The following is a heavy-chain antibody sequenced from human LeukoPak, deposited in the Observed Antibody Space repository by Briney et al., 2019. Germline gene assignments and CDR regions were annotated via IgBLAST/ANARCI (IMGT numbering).Heavy chain of an antibody. CDR1: GFTLSNYW. Sequence: GGSLRLSCAASGFTLSNYWIHWVRQAPGEGLVWVSRINGDGSTTNYADSVKGRFTISRDNAKNTLYLQMNSLRAEDTALYFCARGAEVQLWSYYFDYWGQGTLVTVSS. D-gene: IGHD5-18*01. CDR2: INGDGSTT. CDR3: ARGAEVQLWSYYFDY. J-gene: IGHJ4*02. V-gene: IGHV3-74*01.